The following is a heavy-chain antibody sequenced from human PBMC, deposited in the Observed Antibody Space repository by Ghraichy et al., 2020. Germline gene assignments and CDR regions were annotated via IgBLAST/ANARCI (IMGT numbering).Heavy chain of an antibody. Sequence: SQTLSLTCAISGDSVSSNSAAWNWIRQSPSRGLEWLGRTYYRSKWYNDYAVSVKSRITINPDTSKNQFSLQLNSVTPEDTAVYYCARDRIAARPGDNYGMDVWGQGTTVTVSS. D-gene: IGHD6-6*01. V-gene: IGHV6-1*01. CDR2: TYYRSKWYN. CDR1: GDSVSSNSAA. J-gene: IGHJ6*02. CDR3: ARDRIAARPGDNYGMDV.